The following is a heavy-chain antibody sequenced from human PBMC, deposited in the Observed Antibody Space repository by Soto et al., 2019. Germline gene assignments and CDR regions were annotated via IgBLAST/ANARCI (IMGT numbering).Heavy chain of an antibody. CDR1: GGSISSYY. V-gene: IGHV4-59*01. D-gene: IGHD2-2*02. CDR2: IYYSGST. J-gene: IGHJ2*01. CDR3: ASAYCSSTSCYRGWYFDL. Sequence: SETLSLTCTVSGGSISSYYWSWIRQPPGKGLEWIGYIYYSGSTNYNPSLKSRVTISVDTSKNQFSLKLSSVTAADTAVYYCASAYCSSTSCYRGWYFDLWGRGTLVTVSS.